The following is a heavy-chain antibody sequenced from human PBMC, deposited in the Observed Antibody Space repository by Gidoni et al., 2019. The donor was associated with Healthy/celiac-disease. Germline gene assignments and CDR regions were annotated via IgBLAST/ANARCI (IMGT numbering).Heavy chain of an antibody. D-gene: IGHD4-17*01. Sequence: EVQLVESGGGVVRPGGSLRLSCAASGFTFDDYGMSWVRQAPGKGLEWVSGINWDGGSTGYADSVKGRFTISRDNAKNSLYLQMNSLRAEDTALYYCARERRFYTVTPRADAFDIWGQGTMVTVSS. J-gene: IGHJ3*02. CDR1: GFTFDDYG. V-gene: IGHV3-20*04. CDR2: INWDGGST. CDR3: ARERRFYTVTPRADAFDI.